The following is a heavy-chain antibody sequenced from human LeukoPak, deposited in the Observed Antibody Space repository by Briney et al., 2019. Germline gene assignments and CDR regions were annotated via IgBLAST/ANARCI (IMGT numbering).Heavy chain of an antibody. CDR3: AADPNYGDYSRAFDI. V-gene: IGHV1-58*02. CDR2: IVDGSGNT. Sequence: GASVKVSCKASGFTFTSSAMQWVRQARGQRLEWIGWIVDGSGNTNYAQKFQERVTITRDMSTSTAYMELSSLRSEDTAVYYCAADPNYGDYSRAFDIWGQGTMVTVSS. J-gene: IGHJ3*02. CDR1: GFTFTSSA. D-gene: IGHD4-17*01.